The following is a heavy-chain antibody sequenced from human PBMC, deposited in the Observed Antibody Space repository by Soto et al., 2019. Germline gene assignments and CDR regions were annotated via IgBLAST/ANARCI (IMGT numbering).Heavy chain of an antibody. J-gene: IGHJ6*02. V-gene: IGHV2-5*02. CDR2: IYWDDDK. D-gene: IGHD3-22*01. CDR3: AHYDRDYYYYGMDV. CDR1: GFSLSTSGVG. Sequence: QITLKESGPTLVKPTQTLTLTCTFSGFSLSTSGVGVGWIRQPPGKALEWLALIYWDDDKRYSPSLKSRLTITKDTSKNQVVLTMTNVDPVDTATYYCAHYDRDYYYYGMDVWGQGTTVTVSS.